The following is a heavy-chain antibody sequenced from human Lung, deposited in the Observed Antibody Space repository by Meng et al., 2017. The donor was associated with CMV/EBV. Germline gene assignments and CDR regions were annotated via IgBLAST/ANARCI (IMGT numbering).Heavy chain of an antibody. J-gene: IGHJ4*02. CDR2: IYSGGQT. Sequence: SEXXSLTCSVSGASISSGTRYWGWIRQPPGKGLEWIGSIYSGGQTFYSPSLRSRVTLAVDRTKNQFSLKMTSVTAADTAVYFCAKFPDRRDTGFWGRGLLVTVSS. CDR3: AKFPDRRDTGF. V-gene: IGHV4-39*01. D-gene: IGHD1-14*01. CDR1: GASISSGTRY.